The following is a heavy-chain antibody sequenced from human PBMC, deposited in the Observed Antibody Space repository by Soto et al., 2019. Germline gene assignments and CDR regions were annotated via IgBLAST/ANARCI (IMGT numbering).Heavy chain of an antibody. J-gene: IGHJ4*02. V-gene: IGHV4-34*01. CDR3: ARDNSSGWYGRFDY. CDR2: INHSGST. CDR1: GGSFSGYY. D-gene: IGHD6-19*01. Sequence: KPSETLSLTCAVYGGSFSGYYWSWIRQPPGKGLEWIGEINHSGSTNYNPSLKSRVTISVDTSKNQFSLKLSSVTAADTAVYYCARDNSSGWYGRFDYWGQGTLVTVSS.